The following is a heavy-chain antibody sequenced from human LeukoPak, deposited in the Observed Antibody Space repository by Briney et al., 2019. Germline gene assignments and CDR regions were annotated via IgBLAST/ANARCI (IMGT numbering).Heavy chain of an antibody. CDR1: GFTFSSYS. CDR3: ARAGRVVPAAKNAFDI. V-gene: IGHV3-21*01. D-gene: IGHD2-2*01. CDR2: ISSSSSYI. Sequence: GGSLRLSCAASGFTFSSYSMNWVRQAPGKGLEWVSSISSSSSYIYYADSVKGRFTISRDNAKSSLYLQMNSLRAEDTAVYYCARAGRVVPAAKNAFDIWGQGTMVTVSS. J-gene: IGHJ3*02.